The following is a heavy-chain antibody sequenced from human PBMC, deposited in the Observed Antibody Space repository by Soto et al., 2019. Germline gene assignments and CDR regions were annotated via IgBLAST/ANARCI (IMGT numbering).Heavy chain of an antibody. CDR1: GFTFSSYA. V-gene: IGHV3-23*01. D-gene: IGHD3-10*01. CDR2: ISGSGGST. CDR3: AILLMVPIHYYYTVRAF. J-gene: IGHJ6*04. Sequence: PLGSLRLSCAASGFTFSSYAMSWVRQAPGKGLEWVSAISGSGGSTYYADSVKGRFTISRDNSKNTLYLQMNSLRAEDTAVYYCAILLMVPIHYYYTVRAFGGNGTPAPVSP.